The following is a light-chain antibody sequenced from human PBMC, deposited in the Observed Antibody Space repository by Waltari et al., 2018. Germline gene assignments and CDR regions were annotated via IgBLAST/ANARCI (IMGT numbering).Light chain of an antibody. J-gene: IGKJ3*01. CDR1: QSVNSY. CDR3: QQRGHWPPDAT. Sequence: EIVLTQSPATLSLSPGERATLSCRASQSVNSYLAWYQQKPGQAPRLLLYDGSRRAPGIPARFSGSGSGTDFTLTIGSLEPEDSAVYYCQQRGHWPPDATFGPGTKIEIK. CDR2: DGS. V-gene: IGKV3-11*01.